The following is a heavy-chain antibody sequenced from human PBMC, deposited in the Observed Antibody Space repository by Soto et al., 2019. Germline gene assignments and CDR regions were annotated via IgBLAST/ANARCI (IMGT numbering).Heavy chain of an antibody. CDR3: ARGGAAAQNDSFEY. CDR1: VVSFSGYY. V-gene: IGHV4-34*01. Sequence: SETLSLTCAFYVVSFSGYYWSCIRHPPGKWLEWIGEINHSGSTNYNPSLKSRVTISVDTSKNQFSLKLSSVTAADTAVYYCARGGAAAQNDSFEYWGQGTLVTVS. CDR2: INHSGST. D-gene: IGHD6-13*01. J-gene: IGHJ4*02.